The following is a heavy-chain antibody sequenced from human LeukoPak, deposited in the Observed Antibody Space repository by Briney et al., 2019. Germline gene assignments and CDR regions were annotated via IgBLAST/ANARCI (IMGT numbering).Heavy chain of an antibody. CDR3: TTGRDLEEYYFDY. CDR1: GFTLSNAW. D-gene: IGHD2/OR15-2a*01. Sequence: GGPLRLSCAASGFTLSNAWMSWVGQAPGKGREWVGRIKSKTDGGTTDYAAPVKGRFTISRDDSKNTLYLQMNSLKTEDTAVYYCTTGRDLEEYYFDYWGQATLVTVSS. CDR2: IKSKTDGGTT. J-gene: IGHJ4*02. V-gene: IGHV3-15*01.